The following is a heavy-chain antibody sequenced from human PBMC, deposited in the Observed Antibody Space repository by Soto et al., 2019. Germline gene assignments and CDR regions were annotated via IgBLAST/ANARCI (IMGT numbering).Heavy chain of an antibody. V-gene: IGHV3-48*01. CDR2: ISSSSSTI. Sequence: EVQLVESGGGLEQPGGSLRLSCAASGFTFSSYSMNWVRQAPGKGLEWISYISSSSSTIFYADSVKGRFTISRDNAKNSLYLQINSLRADDTAVYYCARQSGYCSSTSCKGGDAFDIWGQGTMVTVSS. D-gene: IGHD2-2*01. CDR3: ARQSGYCSSTSCKGGDAFDI. CDR1: GFTFSSYS. J-gene: IGHJ3*02.